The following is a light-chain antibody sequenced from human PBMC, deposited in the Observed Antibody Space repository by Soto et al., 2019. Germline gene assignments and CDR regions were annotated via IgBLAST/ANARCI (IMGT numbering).Light chain of an antibody. CDR1: RSNVGNNA. Sequence: QSMLTQPPSVSEAPRQRVTISCSGSRSNVGNNAVNWYQQLPGKAPKLLIYYDDLLPSGVSDRFSGSKSGTSASLAISGLQSEDEADYYCAVWDDSLNGVVFGGGTKLTVL. J-gene: IGLJ3*02. V-gene: IGLV1-36*01. CDR3: AVWDDSLNGVV. CDR2: YDD.